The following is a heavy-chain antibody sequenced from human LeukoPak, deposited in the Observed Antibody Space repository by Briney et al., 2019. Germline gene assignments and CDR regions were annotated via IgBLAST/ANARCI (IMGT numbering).Heavy chain of an antibody. D-gene: IGHD3-22*01. CDR2: IYYSGST. V-gene: IGHV4-59*08. CDR1: GGSISSYY. CDR3: AGQKVSYDSLWFDP. Sequence: PSETLSPTCTVSGGSISSYYWSWIRQPPGKGLEWIGYIYYSGSTNYNPSLKSRVTISVDTSKNQFSLKLSSVTAADTAVYYCAGQKVSYDSLWFDPWGQGTLVTVSS. J-gene: IGHJ5*02.